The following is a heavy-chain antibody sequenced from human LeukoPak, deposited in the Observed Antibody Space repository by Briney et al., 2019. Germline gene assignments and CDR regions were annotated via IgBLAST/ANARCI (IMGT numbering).Heavy chain of an antibody. V-gene: IGHV1-69*01. J-gene: IGHJ4*02. CDR2: IIPIFGTA. Sequence: SVKVSCKASGGTFSSYAISWVRQAPGQGLEWMGGIIPIFGTANYAQKFQGRVTITADESTSTAYMELSSLRSEDTAVYYCAKSPTSGYDLFGLGAVLDYWGQGTLVTVSS. D-gene: IGHD5-12*01. CDR1: GGTFSSYA. CDR3: AKSPTSGYDLFGLGAVLDY.